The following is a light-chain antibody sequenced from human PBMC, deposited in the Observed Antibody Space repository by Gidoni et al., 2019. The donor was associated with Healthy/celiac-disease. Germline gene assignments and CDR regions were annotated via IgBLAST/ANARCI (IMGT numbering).Light chain of an antibody. CDR2: WSS. CDR1: QSVLYSSKNKNY. Sequence: DIVITQSPDSLDVSLGERATINCQSSQSVLYSSKNKNYLALYQQNPGQPPKMLIYWSSTRESVVPDLFSGSGSVTDFTLTISILQSEDVAVYYFQQYYSTLTFGGGTKVEIK. J-gene: IGKJ4*01. CDR3: QQYYSTLT. V-gene: IGKV4-1*01.